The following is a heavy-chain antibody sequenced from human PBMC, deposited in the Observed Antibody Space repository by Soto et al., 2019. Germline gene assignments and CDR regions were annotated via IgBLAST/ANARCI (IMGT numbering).Heavy chain of an antibody. CDR1: GGSISSGGYY. J-gene: IGHJ6*02. Sequence: QVQLQESGPGLVKPSQTLSLTCTVSGGSISSGGYYWSWIRQHPGKGLEWIGYIYYSGSTYYNPSLKNRVTISVDTSKNQFSLKLSSVTAADTAVYYCARGLGYCSSTSCSPAYYYYGMDVWGQGTTVTVSS. V-gene: IGHV4-31*03. CDR2: IYYSGST. CDR3: ARGLGYCSSTSCSPAYYYYGMDV. D-gene: IGHD2-2*01.